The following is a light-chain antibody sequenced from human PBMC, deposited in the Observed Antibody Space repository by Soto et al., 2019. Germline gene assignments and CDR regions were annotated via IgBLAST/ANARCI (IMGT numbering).Light chain of an antibody. J-gene: IGKJ4*01. CDR1: QSVSSY. CDR2: DAS. Sequence: EIVLTQSPATLSLSPGERATLSCRASQSVSSYLAWYQQKPGQAPRLLIYDASNRSTGIPARFSCSGSGTDFTLTISSLEPEDFAVYYCQQRSKWPSTFGGGTKVEIK. V-gene: IGKV3-11*01. CDR3: QQRSKWPST.